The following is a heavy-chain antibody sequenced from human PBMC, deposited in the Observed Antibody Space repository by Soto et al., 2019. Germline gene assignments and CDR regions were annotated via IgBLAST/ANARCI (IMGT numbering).Heavy chain of an antibody. CDR2: ISYDGSNK. CDR3: ATARITRTKVMITFGGPISEPKKKADY. D-gene: IGHD3-16*01. V-gene: IGHV3-30-3*01. J-gene: IGHJ4*02. Sequence: QVQLVESGGGVVQPGRSLRLSCAASGFTFSSYAMHWVRQAPGKGLEWVAVISYDGSNKYYADSVKGRFTISRDNSKNTLYLQRNSLRAEDTAVYYCATARITRTKVMITFGGPISEPKKKADYWGQGTLVTVSS. CDR1: GFTFSSYA.